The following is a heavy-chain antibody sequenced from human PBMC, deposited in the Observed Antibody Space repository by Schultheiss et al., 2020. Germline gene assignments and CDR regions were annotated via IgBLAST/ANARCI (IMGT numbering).Heavy chain of an antibody. Sequence: GGSLRLSCAASGFTLTTYSMNWVRQAPGKGLEWVAVISYDGSNKYYADSVKGRFTISRDNAKNSLYLQMNSLRAEDTAVYYCARAKLRFFVNYYYYGMDVWGQGTTVTVSS. CDR3: ARAKLRFFVNYYYYGMDV. CDR2: ISYDGSNK. J-gene: IGHJ6*02. V-gene: IGHV3-30*03. D-gene: IGHD3-3*01. CDR1: GFTLTTYS.